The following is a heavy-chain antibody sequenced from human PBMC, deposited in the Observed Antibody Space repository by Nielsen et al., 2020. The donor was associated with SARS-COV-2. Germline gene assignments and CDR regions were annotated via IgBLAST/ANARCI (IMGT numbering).Heavy chain of an antibody. CDR3: ARDNPVEDHYFDY. Sequence: GESLKIFCAVSGFTFSSYGMHWVRQAPGKGLEWVAVIWYDGSNKYYADSVKGRFTISRDNSKNTLYLQMNSLRVEDTAVYYCARDNPVEDHYFDYWGQGTLVTVSS. D-gene: IGHD1-14*01. CDR2: IWYDGSNK. J-gene: IGHJ4*02. CDR1: GFTFSSYG. V-gene: IGHV3-33*01.